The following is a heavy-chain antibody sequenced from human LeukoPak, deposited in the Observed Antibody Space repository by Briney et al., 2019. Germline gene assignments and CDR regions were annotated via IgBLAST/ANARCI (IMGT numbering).Heavy chain of an antibody. CDR1: GGTFSSYA. D-gene: IGHD4-11*01. V-gene: IGHV1-69*13. Sequence: SVKVSCKASGGTFSSYAISWARQAPGQGLEWMGGIIPIFGTANYAQKFQGRVTITADESTSTAYMELSSLRSEDTAVYYCARDRTVTDAFDIWGQGTMVTVSS. J-gene: IGHJ3*02. CDR2: IIPIFGTA. CDR3: ARDRTVTDAFDI.